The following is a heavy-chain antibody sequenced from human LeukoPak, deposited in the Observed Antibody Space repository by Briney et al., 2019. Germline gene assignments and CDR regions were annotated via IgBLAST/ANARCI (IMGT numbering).Heavy chain of an antibody. D-gene: IGHD2-2*01. CDR1: GFTFSSYG. CDR2: ISASSGST. J-gene: IGHJ4*02. CDR3: AKDHRSCTSIICPKYFDY. V-gene: IGHV3-23*01. Sequence: GGSLRLSCAASGFTFSSYGMSWVRQAPGKGLEWVSGISASSGSTYYADSVKGRFTISRDNSKNTLYLQMNSLRAEDTALYYCAKDHRSCTSIICPKYFDYWGQGTLVTVSS.